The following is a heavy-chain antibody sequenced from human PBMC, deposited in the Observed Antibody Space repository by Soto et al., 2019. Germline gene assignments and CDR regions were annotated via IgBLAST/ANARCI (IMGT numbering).Heavy chain of an antibody. D-gene: IGHD3-10*01. CDR3: AASSGGAVRNGMDV. CDR2: IYYSGST. J-gene: IGHJ6*02. V-gene: IGHV4-31*03. Sequence: QVQLQESGPGLVKPSQTLSLTCTVSGGSISSGGYYWSWIRQHPGKGLECIGYIYYSGSTYYNPSLKSRVTISVDTSKNQFSLKLSSVTAADTAVYYCAASSGGAVRNGMDVWGQGTTVTVSS. CDR1: GGSISSGGYY.